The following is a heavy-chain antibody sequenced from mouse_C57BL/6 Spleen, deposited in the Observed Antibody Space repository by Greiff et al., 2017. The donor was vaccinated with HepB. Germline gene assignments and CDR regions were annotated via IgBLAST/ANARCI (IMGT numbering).Heavy chain of an antibody. CDR2: ISSGGSYT. CDR1: GFTFSSYG. CDR3: ARHDYGSTRDAMDY. V-gene: IGHV5-6*01. D-gene: IGHD1-1*01. J-gene: IGHJ4*01. Sequence: EVQLQESGGDLVKPGGSLKLSCAASGFTFSSYGMSWVRQTPDKRLEWVATISSGGSYTYYPDSVKGRFTISRDNTKNTLYLQMSSLKSEDTAMYYCARHDYGSTRDAMDYWGQGTSVTVSS.